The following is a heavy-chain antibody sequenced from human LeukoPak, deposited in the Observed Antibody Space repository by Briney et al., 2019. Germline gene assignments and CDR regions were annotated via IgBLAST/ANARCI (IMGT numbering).Heavy chain of an antibody. Sequence: SETLSLTCTVSGGSISSYYWSWVRQPPGKGLEWIGYIYYSGSTNYNPSLKSRVAISVDTPKNQFSLKLSSVTAADTAVYYCASSKGVTMVRGVINWFDPWGQGTLVTVSS. J-gene: IGHJ5*02. CDR3: ASSKGVTMVRGVINWFDP. CDR2: IYYSGST. CDR1: GGSISSYY. V-gene: IGHV4-59*01. D-gene: IGHD3-10*01.